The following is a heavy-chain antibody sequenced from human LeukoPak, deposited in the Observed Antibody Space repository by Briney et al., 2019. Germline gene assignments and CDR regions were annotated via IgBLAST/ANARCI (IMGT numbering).Heavy chain of an antibody. CDR3: AKSLTKSYYDFWSGYYGY. D-gene: IGHD3-3*01. V-gene: IGHV3-23*01. CDR1: GFTFSSYA. Sequence: PGGSLRLSCAASGFTFSSYAMSWVRQAPGKGLEWVSAISGSGGSTYYADSVKGRFTISRDNSKNTLYLQMNSLRVEDTAVYYCAKSLTKSYYDFWSGYYGYWGQGTLVTVSS. J-gene: IGHJ4*02. CDR2: ISGSGGST.